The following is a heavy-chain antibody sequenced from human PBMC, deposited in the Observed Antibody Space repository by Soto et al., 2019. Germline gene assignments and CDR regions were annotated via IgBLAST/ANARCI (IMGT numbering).Heavy chain of an antibody. Sequence: PGESLKISCKGSGYSFTSYWIGWVRQMPGKGLEWMGIIYPGDSDTRYSPSFQGQVTISADKSISTAYLQWSSLKASDTAMYYFARHEGYCSSTSCYRSDAFDIWGQGTMVTVSS. V-gene: IGHV5-51*01. D-gene: IGHD2-2*02. CDR1: GYSFTSYW. CDR2: IYPGDSDT. J-gene: IGHJ3*02. CDR3: ARHEGYCSSTSCYRSDAFDI.